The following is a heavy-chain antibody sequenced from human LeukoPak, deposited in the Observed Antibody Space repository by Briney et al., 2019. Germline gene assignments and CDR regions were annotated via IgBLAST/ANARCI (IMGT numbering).Heavy chain of an antibody. Sequence: GGSLRLSCAASGFTVSGNYMSWVRQAPGKGLEWVSVIYSGGTTYYADSVKGRFTISRDNAKNSLYLQMNSLRAEDTAVYYCARGSEWSSGVSDYWGQGTLVTVSS. CDR3: ARGSEWSSGVSDY. V-gene: IGHV3-53*01. J-gene: IGHJ4*02. CDR2: IYSGGTT. CDR1: GFTVSGNY. D-gene: IGHD3-3*01.